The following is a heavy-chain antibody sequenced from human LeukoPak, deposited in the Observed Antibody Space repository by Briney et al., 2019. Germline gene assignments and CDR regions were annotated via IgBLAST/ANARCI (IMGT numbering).Heavy chain of an antibody. J-gene: IGHJ4*02. CDR1: GFTFSSYS. Sequence: PGGSLRLSCAASGFTFSSYSMNWVRQAPGKGLEWVAHISLTTTTVSYADSVKGRFTMSRDNAKNSLFLQMNSLRAEDTAVYYCARDGDWAFDYWGQGTLVTVSS. V-gene: IGHV3-48*01. CDR3: ARDGDWAFDY. CDR2: ISLTTTTV. D-gene: IGHD2-21*02.